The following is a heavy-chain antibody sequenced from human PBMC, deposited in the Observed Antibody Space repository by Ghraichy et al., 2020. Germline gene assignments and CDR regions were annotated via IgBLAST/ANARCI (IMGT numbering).Heavy chain of an antibody. J-gene: IGHJ4*02. V-gene: IGHV1-2*04. CDR1: GYTFTGYY. Sequence: ASVKVSCKASGYTFTGYYMHWVRQAPGQGLEWMGWINPNSGGTNYAQKFQGWVTMTRDTSISTAYMELSRLRSDDTAVYYCARGDSSGWDDFDYWGQGTLVTVSS. D-gene: IGHD6-19*01. CDR2: INPNSGGT. CDR3: ARGDSSGWDDFDY.